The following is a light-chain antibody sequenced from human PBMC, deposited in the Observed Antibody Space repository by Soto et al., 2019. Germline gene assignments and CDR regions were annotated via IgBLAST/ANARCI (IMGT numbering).Light chain of an antibody. CDR2: GAS. V-gene: IGKV3-20*01. CDR3: QQYDSSPCT. J-gene: IGKJ3*01. CDR1: QSLSSSQ. Sequence: EIVLTQSPGTLSLSPGERATLSCRASQSLSSSQLAWYQQNPGQAPRLLIYGASSRATGIPDRFSGSGSGTDFTLTISRLEPEDFAVYYCQQYDSSPCTFGPGTKVEIK.